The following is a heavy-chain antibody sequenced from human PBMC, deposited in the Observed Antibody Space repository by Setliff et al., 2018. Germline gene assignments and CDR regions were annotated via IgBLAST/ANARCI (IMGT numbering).Heavy chain of an antibody. D-gene: IGHD3-3*01. CDR1: DVSISYISYY. V-gene: IGHV4-39*01. CDR2: IYNSGST. J-gene: IGHJ4*02. CDR3: ARHFRSSKVQFLEYLTDYYFDS. Sequence: SETLSLTCTVSDVSISYISYYWAWIRQPPGKGLEWIGSIYNSGSTYDNPSLKSRVTISVDTSNNQFSLNLRSVTAADTAIYYCARHFRSSKVQFLEYLTDYYFDSWGQG.